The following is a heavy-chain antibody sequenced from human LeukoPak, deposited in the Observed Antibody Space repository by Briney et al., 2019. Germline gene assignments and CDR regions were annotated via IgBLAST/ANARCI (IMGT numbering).Heavy chain of an antibody. CDR3: AKGAYYYDRSGQYYFDY. Sequence: PGRSLRLSCAASGFTFSSYAMHWVRQAPGKGLEWVAVISYDGSNKYYADSVKGRFTISRDNSKNTLYLQMNSLRAEDTAVYYCAKGAYYYDRSGQYYFDYWGQGTLVTVSS. J-gene: IGHJ4*02. D-gene: IGHD3-22*01. V-gene: IGHV3-30-3*01. CDR2: ISYDGSNK. CDR1: GFTFSSYA.